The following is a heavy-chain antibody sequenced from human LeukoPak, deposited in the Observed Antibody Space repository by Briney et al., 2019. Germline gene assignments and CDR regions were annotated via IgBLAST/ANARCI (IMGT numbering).Heavy chain of an antibody. V-gene: IGHV3-7*01. CDR3: ARGTRPGSLYDSSGYYANSKKVLLYYFDY. D-gene: IGHD3-22*01. CDR1: GFTFSSYW. J-gene: IGHJ4*02. Sequence: PGGSLRLSCAASGFTFSSYWMSWVRQAPGKGLEWVANIKQDGSEKYYVDSVKGRFTISRDNAKNSLYLQMNSLRAEDTAVYYCARGTRPGSLYDSSGYYANSKKVLLYYFDYWGQGTLVTVSS. CDR2: IKQDGSEK.